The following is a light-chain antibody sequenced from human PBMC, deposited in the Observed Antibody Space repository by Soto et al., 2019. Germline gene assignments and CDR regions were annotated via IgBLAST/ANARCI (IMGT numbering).Light chain of an antibody. CDR2: GNS. J-gene: IGLJ1*01. V-gene: IGLV1-40*01. Sequence: QSVLTQPPSVSGAPGQRVTISCTGSSSNIGAGYDVHWYQQLPGKAPKLLIYGNSNRPSGVPDRFSGSKSGTSASLAISGLQAEDEADYYCQSYDSSLSDVFGTGTKLTVL. CDR3: QSYDSSLSDV. CDR1: SSNIGAGYD.